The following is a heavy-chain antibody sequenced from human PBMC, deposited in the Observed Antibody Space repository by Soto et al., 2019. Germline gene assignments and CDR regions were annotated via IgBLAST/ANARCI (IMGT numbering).Heavy chain of an antibody. CDR1: GVSMIGSY. J-gene: IGHJ4*02. CDR2: IYYTGSP. D-gene: IGHD6-13*01. Sequence: SETLSLTCTVSGVSMIGSYWSWIRQCPGKGLEWIAYIYYTGSPEYNPSLNSRVTISVDTSNNQFSLKLSAVTAADTAFYYCARRRWYLVYRGPGTRVTLAS. V-gene: IGHV4-59*01. CDR3: ARRRWYLVY.